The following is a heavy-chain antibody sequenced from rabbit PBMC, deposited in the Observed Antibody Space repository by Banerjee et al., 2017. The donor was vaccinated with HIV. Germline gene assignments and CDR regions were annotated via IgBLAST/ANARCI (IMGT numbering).Heavy chain of an antibody. Sequence: GGSLKLSCKASGFNFSSSYWICWVRQAPGKGLEWIACIYGGSSGSTYYASWAKGRLTISKTSSTTVTLQMTSLTAADTATYFCARDRDGDAGYGSLALWGPGTLVTIS. J-gene: IGHJ4*01. D-gene: IGHD7-1*01. CDR1: GFNFSSSYW. V-gene: IGHV1S45*01. CDR3: ARDRDGDAGYGSLAL. CDR2: IYGGSSGST.